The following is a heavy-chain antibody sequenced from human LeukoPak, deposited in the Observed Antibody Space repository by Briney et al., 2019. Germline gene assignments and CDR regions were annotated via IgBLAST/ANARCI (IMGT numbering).Heavy chain of an antibody. CDR3: ASEALPRYCSSTSCYSGIDY. CDR1: GYTFTGYY. J-gene: IGHJ4*02. V-gene: IGHV1-2*02. D-gene: IGHD2-2*01. CDR2: INPNSGGT. Sequence: ASVKVSCKASGYTFTGYYMHWVRQAPGQGLEWMGWINPNSGGTNYAQKFQGRVTMTRDTSISTAYMELSRLRSDDTVVYYCASEALPRYCSSTSCYSGIDYWGQGTLVTVSS.